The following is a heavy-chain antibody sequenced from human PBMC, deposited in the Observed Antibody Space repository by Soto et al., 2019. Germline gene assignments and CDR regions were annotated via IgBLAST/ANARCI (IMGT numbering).Heavy chain of an antibody. CDR3: AKAYYDSSGGATTLSYYYYYYDMDV. J-gene: IGHJ6*02. Sequence: GGSLRLSCAASGFTFSSYGMHWVRQAPGKGLEWVAVISYDGSNKYYADSVKGRFTISRDKSKNTLYLQMNSLRAEDTAVYYCAKAYYDSSGGATTLSYYYYYYDMDVWGQGTTFTVSS. CDR1: GFTFSSYG. D-gene: IGHD3-22*01. CDR2: ISYDGSNK. V-gene: IGHV3-30*18.